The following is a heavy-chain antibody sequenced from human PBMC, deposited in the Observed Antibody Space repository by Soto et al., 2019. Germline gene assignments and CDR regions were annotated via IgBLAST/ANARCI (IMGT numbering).Heavy chain of an antibody. V-gene: IGHV3-30*18. CDR1: GFTFSSYG. J-gene: IGHJ6*03. CDR3: AKDSYYDILTGYPQAYYYYYMDV. CDR2: ISYDGSNK. D-gene: IGHD3-9*01. Sequence: GGSLRLSCAASGFTFSSYGMHWVRQAPGKGLEWVAVISYDGSNKYYADSVKGRFTIPRDNSKNTLYLQMNSLRAEDTAVYYCAKDSYYDILTGYPQAYYYYYMDVWGKGTTVTVSS.